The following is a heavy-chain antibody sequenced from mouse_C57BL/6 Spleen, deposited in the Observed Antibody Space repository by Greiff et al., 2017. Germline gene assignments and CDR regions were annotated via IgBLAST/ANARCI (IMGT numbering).Heavy chain of an antibody. Sequence: VQLQQSGPELVKPGASVKISCKASGYAFSSSWMNWVKQRPGKGLEWIGRIYPGDGDTNYNGKFKGKATLTADKSSSTAYMQLSSLTSEDTAVYFGARSYYYGSSYYFDYWGQGTTLTVSS. CDR1: GYAFSSSW. CDR2: IYPGDGDT. D-gene: IGHD1-1*01. J-gene: IGHJ2*01. V-gene: IGHV1-82*01. CDR3: ARSYYYGSSYYFDY.